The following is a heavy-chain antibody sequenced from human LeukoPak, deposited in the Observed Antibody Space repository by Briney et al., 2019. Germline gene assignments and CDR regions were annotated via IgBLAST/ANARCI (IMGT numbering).Heavy chain of an antibody. Sequence: GGSLRLSCAASGFTFSNAWMSWVRQAPGKGLEWVANIKQDGSEKYYVDSVRGRFTISRDNAKNSLYLQMNSLRAEDTAVYYCARVSSGGSGSSVRRWFDLWGRGTLVTVSS. CDR1: GFTFSNAW. D-gene: IGHD3-10*01. CDR3: ARVSSGGSGSSVRRWFDL. J-gene: IGHJ2*01. V-gene: IGHV3-7*01. CDR2: IKQDGSEK.